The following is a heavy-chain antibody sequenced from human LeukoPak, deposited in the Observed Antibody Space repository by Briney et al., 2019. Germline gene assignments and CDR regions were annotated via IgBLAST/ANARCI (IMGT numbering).Heavy chain of an antibody. J-gene: IGHJ4*02. D-gene: IGHD4-11*01. CDR3: ARGYSNHFDY. Sequence: PGGSLRLSCAASRFSFRSYDMHWVRQAPGKGLEWLAVSSYDGSNTYYTDSVKGRFTISRDNSKNTLYLQMNSLRPEDTAVYYCARGYSNHFDYWGQGTLVTVSS. CDR1: RFSFRSYD. CDR2: SSYDGSNT. V-gene: IGHV3-30*03.